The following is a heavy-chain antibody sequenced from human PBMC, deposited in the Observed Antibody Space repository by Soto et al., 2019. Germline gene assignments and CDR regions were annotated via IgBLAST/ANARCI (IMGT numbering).Heavy chain of an antibody. J-gene: IGHJ4*02. Sequence: QITLKESGPTLVKPTQTLTLTCTFSGFSLSTSGVVVGWIRQPPGKALEWLAVIYWDDDKRSSSSLKSRLTITKDTSKNQVFLTMTNMDPVDTATYYCAHHPYYGLAPYSFDYWGQGILVTVSS. CDR2: IYWDDDK. CDR1: GFSLSTSGVV. D-gene: IGHD3-10*01. V-gene: IGHV2-5*02. CDR3: AHHPYYGLAPYSFDY.